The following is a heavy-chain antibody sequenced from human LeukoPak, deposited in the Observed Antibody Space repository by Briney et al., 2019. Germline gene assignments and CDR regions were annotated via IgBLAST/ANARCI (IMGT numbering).Heavy chain of an antibody. CDR1: GFTFSSYG. Sequence: PGGSLRLSCAASGFTFSSYGMHWVRQAPGKGLEWVAVISYDGSNKYYADSVKGRFTISRDNSKSTLYLQMNSLRAEDTAVYYCAKGIPSDFWGQGTLVTVSS. J-gene: IGHJ4*02. V-gene: IGHV3-30*18. CDR2: ISYDGSNK. CDR3: AKGIPSDF.